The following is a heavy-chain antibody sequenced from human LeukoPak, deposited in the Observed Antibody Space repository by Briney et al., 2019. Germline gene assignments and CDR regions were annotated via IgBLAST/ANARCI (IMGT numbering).Heavy chain of an antibody. Sequence: GASVKVSCKASGYTFTGYYMHWVRQAPGQGLEWMGWINPNSGGTNYAQKFQGRVTMTRDTSISTAYMELSRLRSDDTAVYYCARDYDILTGYSNWFDPWGRGTLVTVSS. CDR3: ARDYDILTGYSNWFDP. J-gene: IGHJ5*02. CDR2: INPNSGGT. D-gene: IGHD3-9*01. CDR1: GYTFTGYY. V-gene: IGHV1-2*02.